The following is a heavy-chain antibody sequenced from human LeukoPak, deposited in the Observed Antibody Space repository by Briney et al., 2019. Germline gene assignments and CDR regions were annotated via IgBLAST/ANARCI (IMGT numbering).Heavy chain of an antibody. D-gene: IGHD6-13*01. CDR2: IYSGGST. Sequence: PGGSLRLSCAASGFTVSSNYMSWVRQAPGKGLEWVSVIYSGGSTYYAASVKGRFTISRDNSKNTLYLQMNSLRAEDTAVYYCARDLYSHNDYWGQGTLVTVSS. CDR3: ARDLYSHNDY. J-gene: IGHJ4*02. CDR1: GFTVSSNY. V-gene: IGHV3-66*01.